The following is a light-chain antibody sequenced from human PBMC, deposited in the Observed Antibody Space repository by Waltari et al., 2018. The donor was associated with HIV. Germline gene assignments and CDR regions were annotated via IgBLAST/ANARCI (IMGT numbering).Light chain of an antibody. CDR1: SSAVAGSNY. V-gene: IGLV2-14*01. CDR2: EVS. CDR3: SSYTSTSTV. J-gene: IGLJ3*02. Sequence: QSALTQPASAPGSPGPSITISCTATSSAVAGSNYVSWYQQHPGKAPKLMINEVSYRPSGVSNRFSGSKSGNTASLTISGLQAEDEADYYCSSYTSTSTVFGGGTKLTVL.